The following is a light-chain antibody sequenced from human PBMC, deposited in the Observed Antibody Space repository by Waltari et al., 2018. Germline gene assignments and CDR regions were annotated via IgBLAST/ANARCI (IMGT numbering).Light chain of an antibody. CDR1: QSISGY. Sequence: DIQMTQSPSSLSASVGARITITCRASQSISGYLHWYQQKPGKAPTLLIYAASSLQGGVPSRFSARGSGTHFTLTISGLQREDFAIYYCQQSYIAPYTFGQGTNLEIK. CDR3: QQSYIAPYT. V-gene: IGKV1-39*01. J-gene: IGKJ2*01. CDR2: AAS.